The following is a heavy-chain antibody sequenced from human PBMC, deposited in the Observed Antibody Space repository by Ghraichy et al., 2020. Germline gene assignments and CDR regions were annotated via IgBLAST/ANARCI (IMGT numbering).Heavy chain of an antibody. D-gene: IGHD6-19*01. CDR3: ARSRGWLGPYYYYGMDV. Sequence: SVKVSCKASGGTFSSYTISWVRQAPGQGLEWMGRIIPILGIANYAQKFQGRVTITADKSTSTAYMELSSLRSEDTAVYYCARSRGWLGPYYYYGMDVWGQGTTVTVSS. CDR1: GGTFSSYT. V-gene: IGHV1-69*02. CDR2: IIPILGIA. J-gene: IGHJ6*02.